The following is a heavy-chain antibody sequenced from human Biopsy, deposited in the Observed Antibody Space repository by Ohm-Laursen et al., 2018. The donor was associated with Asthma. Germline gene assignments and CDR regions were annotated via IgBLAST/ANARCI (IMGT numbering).Heavy chain of an antibody. CDR2: IYHSGST. CDR1: GVSISSGGYS. V-gene: IGHV4-30-2*01. CDR3: ARVKDGYNFDY. J-gene: IGHJ4*02. D-gene: IGHD5-24*01. Sequence: TLSLTCAVSGVSISSGGYSWSWIRQPPGKGLEWIGYIYHSGSTYYNPSLKSRVTISVDRSKNQFSLKLSSVTAADTAVYYCARVKDGYNFDYWGQGTLVTVSS.